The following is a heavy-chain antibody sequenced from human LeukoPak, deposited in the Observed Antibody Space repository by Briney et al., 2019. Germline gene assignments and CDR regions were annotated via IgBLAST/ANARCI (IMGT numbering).Heavy chain of an antibody. V-gene: IGHV3-23*01. CDR1: GFSFSSYA. D-gene: IGHD3-3*01. J-gene: IGHJ6*03. CDR3: AKIPHYDFWSGYYYYYYMDV. Sequence: GGSLRPSCAASGFSFSSYAITWVRQAPGKGLEWVSGISGSGGTTSYADSAKGRFTISRDNSKSTLFLQMNSLRAEDTAVYYCAKIPHYDFWSGYYYYYYMDVWGKGTTVTVSS. CDR2: ISGSGGTT.